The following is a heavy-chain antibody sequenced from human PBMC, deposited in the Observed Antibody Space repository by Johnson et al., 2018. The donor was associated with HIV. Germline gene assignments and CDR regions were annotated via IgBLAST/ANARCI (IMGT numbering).Heavy chain of an antibody. D-gene: IGHD1-7*01. J-gene: IGHJ3*02. V-gene: IGHV3-30-3*01. CDR3: ATGYNWNYVGGVKLLGGVYEAPAEFAFDI. CDR2: ISFDGSNK. Sequence: QVQLVESGGGVVQPGRSLRLSCAASGFTFSSYAMHWVRQAPGKGLEWVAVISFDGSNKYYADSVKGRFSISRDNSRNTLYLQMNSMRAEDTAVYYCATGYNWNYVGGVKLLGGVYEAPAEFAFDIWGQGTMVTVSS. CDR1: GFTFSSYA.